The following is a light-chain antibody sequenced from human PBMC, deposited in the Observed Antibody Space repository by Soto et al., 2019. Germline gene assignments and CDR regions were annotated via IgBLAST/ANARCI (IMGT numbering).Light chain of an antibody. Sequence: EIVMTQSPLTLPVTPGEPASISCRSIQILLDNNTYNYLDWYVQKPGQSPQLLIYFGSNRAPGVPDRFSGSGSGTDFTLKINRVEAEDVGTYYCMQALQSLTFGQGTRLEIK. CDR1: QILLDNNTYNY. J-gene: IGKJ5*01. CDR3: MQALQSLT. V-gene: IGKV2-28*01. CDR2: FGS.